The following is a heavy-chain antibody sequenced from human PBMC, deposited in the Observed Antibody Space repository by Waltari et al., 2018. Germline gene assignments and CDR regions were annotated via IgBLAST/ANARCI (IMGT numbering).Heavy chain of an antibody. V-gene: IGHV4-59*01. J-gene: IGHJ6*02. CDR3: ARGGYSRSSWGGPRYYYYAMDV. CDR1: GGSISSYY. Sequence: QVQLQESGPGLVKPSETLSLTCTVSGGSISSYYWSWIRQPPGKGLEGIGEIYYSGSTNYNPPLKSRVTISVATSKNQFSLKLNSVTAADTAVYYCARGGYSRSSWGGPRYYYYAMDVWGQGTTVSVSS. CDR2: IYYSGST. D-gene: IGHD6-6*01.